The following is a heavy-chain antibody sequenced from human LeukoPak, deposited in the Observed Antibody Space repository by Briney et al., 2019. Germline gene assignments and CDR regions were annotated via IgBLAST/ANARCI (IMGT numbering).Heavy chain of an antibody. J-gene: IGHJ4*02. CDR1: GFTVSSNY. Sequence: PVGSLRLSCAASGFTVSSNYMSWVRQAPGKGLEWVSVIYSGSSTYYADSVKGRFTISRDNSKNTLYLQMNSLRAEDTAVYYCARDGYYDSSGSIDYWGQGTLVTASS. V-gene: IGHV3-53*01. CDR3: ARDGYYDSSGSIDY. CDR2: IYSGSST. D-gene: IGHD3-22*01.